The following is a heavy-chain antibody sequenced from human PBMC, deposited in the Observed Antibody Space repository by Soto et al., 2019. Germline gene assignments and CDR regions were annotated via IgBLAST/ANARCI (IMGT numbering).Heavy chain of an antibody. D-gene: IGHD4-17*01. CDR1: GFTFSNYG. Sequence: QVQLVESGGGLVQPGRSLRLSCVVSGFTFSNYGMHWVRQAPGKGLEWVADIWYDGSGQRYAGSVQGRFTISRDNSKNTLYLQIHSLRFKDTAVYYCAKYEVSRKYYGHSLDVWGRGTTVTVSS. V-gene: IGHV3-33*03. CDR2: IWYDGSGQ. J-gene: IGHJ6*02. CDR3: AKYEVSRKYYGHSLDV.